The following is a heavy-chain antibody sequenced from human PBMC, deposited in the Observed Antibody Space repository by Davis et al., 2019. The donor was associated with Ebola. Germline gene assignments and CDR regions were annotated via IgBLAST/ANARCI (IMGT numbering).Heavy chain of an antibody. Sequence: GGSLRLSCVASGITLSSDALSWVRQAPGKGLEWVSGITSSGDSTWYADSVKGRFTISRDNSKHTLYLQMNSLRVEDTAAYYCAKQRGVGAIDYDYWGRGTVVTVSS. D-gene: IGHD1-26*01. V-gene: IGHV3-23*01. J-gene: IGHJ4*02. CDR3: AKQRGVGAIDYDY. CDR1: GITLSSDA. CDR2: ITSSGDST.